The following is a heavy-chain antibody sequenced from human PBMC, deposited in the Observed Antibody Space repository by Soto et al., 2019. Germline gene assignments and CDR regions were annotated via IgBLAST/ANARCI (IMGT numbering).Heavy chain of an antibody. D-gene: IGHD2-21*02. J-gene: IGHJ6*02. CDR3: ARDGCSSYYYHGMDV. V-gene: IGHV3-30-3*01. CDR1: GFTFSSDG. CDR2: ISHDGTKK. Sequence: GGSLRLSCAASGFTFSSDGVHWVRQAPGKGLEWVAVISHDGTKKYYADSVRGRFTISRDNSENTLYLQMNSLRAEDTAVYYCARDGCSSYYYHGMDVWGQGTTVTVYS.